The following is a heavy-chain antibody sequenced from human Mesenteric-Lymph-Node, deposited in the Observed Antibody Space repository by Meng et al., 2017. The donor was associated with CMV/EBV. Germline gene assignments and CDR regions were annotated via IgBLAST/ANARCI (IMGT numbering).Heavy chain of an antibody. J-gene: IGHJ4*02. D-gene: IGHD1-1*01. CDR3: ARVWRQRILYYFDY. V-gene: IGHV4-34*01. CDR1: DGSLSDYY. CDR2: IYVNGNT. Sequence: CAIFDGSLSDYYSTWIRQPPGKGLEWIWEIYVNGNTNYTPSLKSRVTMSIDTSKNQFSLQLSSMTAADTAFYYCARVWRQRILYYFDYWGQGTLVTVSS.